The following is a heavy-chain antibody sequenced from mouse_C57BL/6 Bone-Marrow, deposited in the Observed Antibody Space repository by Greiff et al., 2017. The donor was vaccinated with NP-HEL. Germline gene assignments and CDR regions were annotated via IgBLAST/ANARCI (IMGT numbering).Heavy chain of an antibody. Sequence: EVQLVESEGGLVQPGSSMKLSCTASGFTFSDYYMAWVRQVPEKGLEWVANINYDGSSTYYLDSLKSRFIISRDNAKNILYLQMSSLKSEDTATYYCARGPGYAFDYWGQGTTLTVSS. CDR2: INYDGSST. CDR3: ARGPGYAFDY. J-gene: IGHJ2*01. CDR1: GFTFSDYY. V-gene: IGHV5-16*01. D-gene: IGHD2-2*01.